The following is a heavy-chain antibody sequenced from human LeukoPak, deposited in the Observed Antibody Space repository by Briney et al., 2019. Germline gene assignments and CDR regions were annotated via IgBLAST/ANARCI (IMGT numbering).Heavy chain of an antibody. D-gene: IGHD5-18*01. J-gene: IGHJ5*02. CDR2: ISSSSSYI. CDR3: ARDPHGYWWFDP. Sequence: TAGGSLRLSCAASGFTFSSYSMNWVRQAPGKGLEWVSSISSSSSYIYYADSVKGRFTISRDNAKNTLYLQMNSLRAEDTAVYYCARDPHGYWWFDPWGQGTLVTVSS. CDR1: GFTFSSYS. V-gene: IGHV3-21*01.